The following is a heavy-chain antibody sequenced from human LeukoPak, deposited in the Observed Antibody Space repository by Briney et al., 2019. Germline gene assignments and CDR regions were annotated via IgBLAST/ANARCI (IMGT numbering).Heavy chain of an antibody. V-gene: IGHV3-9*01. J-gene: IGHJ4*02. Sequence: PGGSLRLSCAASGFTFDDYAMHWVRQAPGKGLEWVSGISWNSGSIGYADSVKGRFTISRDNAKYSLYLQMNSLRAEDTALYYCAKDLYSSTQYYFDYWGQGTLVTVSS. CDR3: AKDLYSSTQYYFDY. D-gene: IGHD6-13*01. CDR1: GFTFDDYA. CDR2: ISWNSGSI.